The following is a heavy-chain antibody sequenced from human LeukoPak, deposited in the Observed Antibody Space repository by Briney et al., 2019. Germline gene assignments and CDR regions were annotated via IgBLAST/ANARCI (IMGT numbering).Heavy chain of an antibody. J-gene: IGHJ4*02. CDR3: AKVIVGAGFDF. CDR2: VYYSGRT. D-gene: IGHD1-26*01. CDR1: GGSISTFY. Sequence: SETLSLTCTVSGGSISTFYWSWIRQPAGKGLEWIGYVYYSGRTNYNPSLKSRVTISVDTSKNQFSLKLSSVTAADTAVYYCAKVIVGAGFDFWGQGALVTVSS. V-gene: IGHV4-59*01.